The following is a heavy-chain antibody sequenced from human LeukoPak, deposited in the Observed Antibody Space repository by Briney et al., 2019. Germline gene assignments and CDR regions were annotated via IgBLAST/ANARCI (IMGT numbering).Heavy chain of an antibody. V-gene: IGHV7-4-1*02. Sequence: ASVKVSCKTSGYTFSKFVITWVRQAPGQGLEWMGWTNTNTGNPTYAQGFTGRFVFSLDTSVSTAYLQISSLKAEDTAVYYCAREEDDTGVDYWGQGTLVTVSS. CDR3: AREEDDTGVDY. CDR1: GYTFSKFV. J-gene: IGHJ4*02. D-gene: IGHD1-1*01. CDR2: TNTNTGNP.